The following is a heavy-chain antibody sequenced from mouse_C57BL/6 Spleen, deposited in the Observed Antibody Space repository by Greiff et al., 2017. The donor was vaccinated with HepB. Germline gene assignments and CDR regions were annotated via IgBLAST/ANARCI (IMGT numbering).Heavy chain of an antibody. J-gene: IGHJ1*03. CDR1: GFTFSDYG. CDR2: ISSGSSTI. D-gene: IGHD2-1*01. CDR3: ASYYGNYEGYFDV. Sequence: EVHLVESGGGLVKPGGSLKLSCAASGFTFSDYGMHWVRQAPEKGLEWIAYISSGSSTIYYADTVKGRFTISRDNAKNTLFLQMTSLRSEDTAMYYCASYYGNYEGYFDVWGTGTTVTVSS. V-gene: IGHV5-17*01.